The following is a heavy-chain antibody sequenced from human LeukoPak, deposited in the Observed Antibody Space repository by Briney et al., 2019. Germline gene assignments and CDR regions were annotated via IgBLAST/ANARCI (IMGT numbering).Heavy chain of an antibody. J-gene: IGHJ4*02. D-gene: IGHD3-22*01. Sequence: GGSLRLSCAASGFTFSSYGMSWVRQAPGKGLEWVSAMSGDGATTYYADSVKGRFTISRDNSKNALYLQINSLGAEDTAVYYCAKKAGSGYYNGFDYWGQGTLVTVSS. CDR2: MSGDGATT. CDR3: AKKAGSGYYNGFDY. CDR1: GFTFSSYG. V-gene: IGHV3-23*01.